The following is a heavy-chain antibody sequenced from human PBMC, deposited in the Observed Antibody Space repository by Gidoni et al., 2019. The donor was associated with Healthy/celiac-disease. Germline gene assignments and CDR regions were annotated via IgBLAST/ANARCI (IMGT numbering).Heavy chain of an antibody. CDR2: IYYSGST. J-gene: IGHJ4*02. CDR3: ARHGTSDFWSGYPYFDY. D-gene: IGHD3-3*01. Sequence: QLQLQESGPGLVKPSETLSLTCTVSGGSISSSSYYWGWIRQPPGKGLEWIGSIYYSGSTYYNPSLKSRVTISVDTSKNQFSLKLSSVTAADTAVYYCARHGTSDFWSGYPYFDYWGQGTLVTVSS. CDR1: GGSISSSSYY. V-gene: IGHV4-39*01.